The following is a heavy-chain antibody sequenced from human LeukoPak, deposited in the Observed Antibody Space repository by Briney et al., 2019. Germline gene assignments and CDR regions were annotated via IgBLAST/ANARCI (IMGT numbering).Heavy chain of an antibody. CDR2: IYTSGRT. D-gene: IGHD5-18*01. CDR3: ARGGYSYGPRPSYYYYMDV. J-gene: IGHJ6*03. CDR1: GGSISRYY. Sequence: SETLSLTCTVPGGSISRYYWSWIQQPAGKRQEWIGRIYTSGRTNYTPSLKSRVTISVDKSQNQFSLKLSSVTAADTAVYYCARGGYSYGPRPSYYYYMDVWGKGTTVTVSS. V-gene: IGHV4-4*07.